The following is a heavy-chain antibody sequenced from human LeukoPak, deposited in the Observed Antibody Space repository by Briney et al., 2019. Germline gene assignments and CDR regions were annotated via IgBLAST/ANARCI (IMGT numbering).Heavy chain of an antibody. Sequence: SVKVSCKASGGTFSSYAISWVRQGPGQGLEWMGGIIPIFGTANYAQKFQGRVTITTDESTSTAYMELSSLRSEDTAVYYCARGRSYCSSTSCPLDYWGQGTLVTVSS. CDR1: GGTFSSYA. CDR3: ARGRSYCSSTSCPLDY. CDR2: IIPIFGTA. J-gene: IGHJ4*02. V-gene: IGHV1-69*05. D-gene: IGHD2-2*01.